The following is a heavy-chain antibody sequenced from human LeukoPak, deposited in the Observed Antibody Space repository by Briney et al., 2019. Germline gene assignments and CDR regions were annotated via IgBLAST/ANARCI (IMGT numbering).Heavy chain of an antibody. D-gene: IGHD2-2*01. Sequence: PSETLSLTCAVSGGSISSSIYYWGWIRQPPGKGLEWIGSIYYTGSTYYNPSLKSRVTISVDTSKNQFSLKLSSVTAADTAVYYCARHLRYCSSTCSEVWFDPWGQGTLVTVSS. J-gene: IGHJ5*02. CDR2: IYYTGST. CDR3: ARHLRYCSSTCSEVWFDP. V-gene: IGHV4-39*01. CDR1: GGSISSSIYY.